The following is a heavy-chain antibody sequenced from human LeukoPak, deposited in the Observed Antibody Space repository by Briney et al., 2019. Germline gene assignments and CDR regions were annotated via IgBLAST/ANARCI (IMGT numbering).Heavy chain of an antibody. CDR3: ARDTTVTGAFDI. D-gene: IGHD4-17*01. CDR1: GFTVSSNY. V-gene: IGHV3-53*04. CDR2: IYSGSST. J-gene: IGHJ3*02. Sequence: GGSLRLSCASSGFTVSSNYMRWLRQAPGKGLDGVSVIYSGSSTYYADSVKGRFTISRHNSKNTLYLQMNSLRAEDTAVYYCARDTTVTGAFDIWGQGTMVTVSS.